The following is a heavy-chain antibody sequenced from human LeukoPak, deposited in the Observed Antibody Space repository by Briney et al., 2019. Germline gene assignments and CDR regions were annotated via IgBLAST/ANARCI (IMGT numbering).Heavy chain of an antibody. CDR2: ISSSDSTI. V-gene: IGHV3-11*01. D-gene: IGHD3-22*01. Sequence: GGSLRLSCAASGFTFSDHYMSWIRQAPGKGLEWVSYISSSDSTIYYADSVKGRFTISRDNAKNSLYLQMNSLRAEDTAVYYCAKGGGYYDSSGYFPYYFDHWGQGTLVTVSS. J-gene: IGHJ4*02. CDR3: AKGGGYYDSSGYFPYYFDH. CDR1: GFTFSDHY.